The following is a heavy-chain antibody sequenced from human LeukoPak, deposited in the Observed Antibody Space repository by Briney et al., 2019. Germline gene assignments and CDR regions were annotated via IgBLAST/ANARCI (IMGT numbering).Heavy chain of an antibody. CDR2: ISYDGSNK. D-gene: IGHD5-24*01. V-gene: IGHV3-30*18. Sequence: GGSLRLSCAASGFTFSGYGMHWVRQAPGKGLEWVAVISYDGSNKYYADSVRGRFTISRDNSKSTLYLQMNSLRAEDTAVYYCAKDQAIGRDSYNSLRYYFDFWGQGTLVTVSS. J-gene: IGHJ4*02. CDR3: AKDQAIGRDSYNSLRYYFDF. CDR1: GFTFSGYG.